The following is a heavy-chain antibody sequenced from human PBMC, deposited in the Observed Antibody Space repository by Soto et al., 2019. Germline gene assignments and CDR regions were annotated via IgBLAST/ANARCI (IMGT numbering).Heavy chain of an antibody. CDR3: ARAPDYSWWYFDL. D-gene: IGHD4-4*01. V-gene: IGHV1-58*02. J-gene: IGHJ2*01. CDR1: GFTFTSSA. CDR2: IVVGSGNT. Sequence: GASVKVSCKASGFTFTSSAMQWVRQARGQRLEWIGWIVVGSGNTNYAQKFQERVTITRDMSTSTAYMELSSLRSEDTAVYYCARAPDYSWWYFDLWGRGSLVTVSS.